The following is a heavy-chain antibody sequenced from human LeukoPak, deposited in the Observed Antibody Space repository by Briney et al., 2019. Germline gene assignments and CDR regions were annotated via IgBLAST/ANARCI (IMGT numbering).Heavy chain of an antibody. Sequence: SETLSLTCTVSGGSISSSSYYWGWIRQPPGKGLEWIGSIYYSGSTYYNPSLKSRVTISVDTSKNQFSLKLSSVTAADTAVYYCARDISRPAAFDIWGQGTMVTVSS. CDR2: IYYSGST. D-gene: IGHD3-3*02. J-gene: IGHJ3*02. V-gene: IGHV4-39*07. CDR3: ARDISRPAAFDI. CDR1: GGSISSSSYY.